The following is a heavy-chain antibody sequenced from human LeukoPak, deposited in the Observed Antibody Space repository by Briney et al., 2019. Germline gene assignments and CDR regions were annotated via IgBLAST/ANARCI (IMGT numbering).Heavy chain of an antibody. V-gene: IGHV6-1*01. Sequence: TPQTLSLTCAISGDSVSSDSAAWSWIRQSPSRGLEWLGRTYYRSTWYNDYAVSVKSRITINPYTSKNQFSLQLNSVTPEDTAVYYCARASQVQLERRRNWFDPWGQGTLVTVSS. CDR3: ARASQVQLERRRNWFDP. CDR1: GDSVSSDSAA. D-gene: IGHD1-1*01. CDR2: TYYRSTWYN. J-gene: IGHJ5*02.